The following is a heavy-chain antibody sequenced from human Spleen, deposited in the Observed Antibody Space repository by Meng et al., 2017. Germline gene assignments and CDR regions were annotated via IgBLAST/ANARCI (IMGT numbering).Heavy chain of an antibody. D-gene: IGHD6-13*01. J-gene: IGHJ4*02. V-gene: IGHV4-59*01. CDR3: AAGYSSSWYEY. Sequence: SETLSLTCTVSGGSISSYDWSWIRQPPGKGLEWIGNIYYSGSTNYNPSLKSRVTISGDTSKNQFSLKLTSVTAADPAVYYCAAGYSSSWYEYWGQGTLVTVSS. CDR1: GGSISSYD. CDR2: IYYSGST.